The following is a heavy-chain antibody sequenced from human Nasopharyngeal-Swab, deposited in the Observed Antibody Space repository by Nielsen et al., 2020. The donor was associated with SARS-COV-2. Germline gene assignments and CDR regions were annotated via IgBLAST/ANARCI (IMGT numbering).Heavy chain of an antibody. V-gene: IGHV4-31*03. CDR3: ARGYSRRHTYYYYYFGMDV. CDR2: IYYSGST. J-gene: IGHJ6*02. Sequence: SETLSLTCTVSGGSISSGGYYWSWIRQHPGKGLEWIGYIYYSGSTYYNPSLKSRVTISVDTSKNQFSLKLSSVTAADTAVFYCARGYSRRHTYYYYYFGMDVWGQGTTVTVSS. CDR1: GGSISSGGYY. D-gene: IGHD6-13*01.